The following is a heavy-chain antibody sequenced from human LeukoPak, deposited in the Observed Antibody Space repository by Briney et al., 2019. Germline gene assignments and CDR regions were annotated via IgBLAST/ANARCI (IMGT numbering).Heavy chain of an antibody. CDR3: VRPDDNSFDF. Sequence: SETLSLTCTVSGGSISSYYWSWIRQPPGRGLEWIGNIYETGSTNYNPSLKSRVTISVDTSKNQFSLKLSSVTAADTAVYYCVRPDDNSFDFWGQGTMVTVSS. V-gene: IGHV4-59*08. CDR2: IYETGST. D-gene: IGHD3-9*01. CDR1: GGSISSYY. J-gene: IGHJ3*01.